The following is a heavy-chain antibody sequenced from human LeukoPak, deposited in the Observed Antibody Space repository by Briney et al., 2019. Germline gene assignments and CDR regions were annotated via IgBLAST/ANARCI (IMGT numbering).Heavy chain of an antibody. Sequence: GGSLRLSCAASGFTFSSYAMSWVRQAPGKGLEWVSAISGSGGSTYYADSVKGRFTISRDNSKNPLYLQMNSLRAEDTAVYYCANLPTVTTLDYWGQGTLVSVSS. V-gene: IGHV3-23*01. CDR3: ANLPTVTTLDY. D-gene: IGHD4-17*01. CDR1: GFTFSSYA. J-gene: IGHJ4*02. CDR2: ISGSGGST.